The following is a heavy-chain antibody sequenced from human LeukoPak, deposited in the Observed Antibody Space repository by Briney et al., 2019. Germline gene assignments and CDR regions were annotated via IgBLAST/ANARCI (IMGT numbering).Heavy chain of an antibody. D-gene: IGHD3-3*01. V-gene: IGHV3-43*01. CDR3: SKDMSEAVYYGALDY. CDR1: GFTFEDYT. J-gene: IGHJ4*02. CDR2: INWNGSNT. Sequence: GGSLRLSCTASGFTFEDYTMHWVRQAPGKGLEWVALINWNGSNTYYTDSVRGRFTISRDNAKNSLFLEMNSLRPEDRGLYYCSKDMSEAVYYGALDYWAPGILVTVSS.